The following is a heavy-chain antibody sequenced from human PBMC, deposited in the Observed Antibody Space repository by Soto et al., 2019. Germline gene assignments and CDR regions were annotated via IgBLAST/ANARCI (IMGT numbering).Heavy chain of an antibody. J-gene: IGHJ3*02. Sequence: SETLSLTCTVSGGSISSYYWSWIRQPPGKGLEWNGYIYYSGSTNYNPSLKSRVTISVDTSKNQFSLRLSSVTAADTAVYYCARRYGSAFDIWGQRTMVTVSS. CDR1: GGSISSYY. CDR2: IYYSGST. V-gene: IGHV4-59*08. CDR3: ARRYGSAFDI. D-gene: IGHD1-26*01.